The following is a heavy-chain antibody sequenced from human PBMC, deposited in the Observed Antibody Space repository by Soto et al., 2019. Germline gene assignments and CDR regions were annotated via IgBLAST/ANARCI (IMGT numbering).Heavy chain of an antibody. J-gene: IGHJ4*02. Sequence: EVQLVESGGGLVQPGRSLRLSCAASGFTFDDYAMHWVRQAPGKGLEWVSGISWNSGSIGYADSVKGRFTISRDNAKNSLYLQMNSVRAEDTALYYCAKGRRYCSGGSCYAGLYYWGQGTLVTVSS. CDR3: AKGRRYCSGGSCYAGLYY. CDR2: ISWNSGSI. CDR1: GFTFDDYA. V-gene: IGHV3-9*01. D-gene: IGHD2-15*01.